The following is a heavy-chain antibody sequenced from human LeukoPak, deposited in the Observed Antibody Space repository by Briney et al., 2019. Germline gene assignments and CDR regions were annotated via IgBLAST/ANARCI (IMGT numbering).Heavy chain of an antibody. CDR2: IIPIFGTA. CDR1: GGTFSSYA. J-gene: IGHJ4*02. V-gene: IGHV1-69*13. Sequence: GASVKVSCKASGGTFSSYAISWVRQAPGQGLEWMGGIIPIFGTANYAQKFQGRVTITADESTSTAYMELSGLRSEDTAVYYCARDRSGGIAAAAGVDYWGQGTLVTVSS. D-gene: IGHD6-13*01. CDR3: ARDRSGGIAAAAGVDY.